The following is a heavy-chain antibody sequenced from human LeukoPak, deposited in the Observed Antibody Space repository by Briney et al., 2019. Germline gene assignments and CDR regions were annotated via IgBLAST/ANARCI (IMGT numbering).Heavy chain of an antibody. J-gene: IGHJ6*02. V-gene: IGHV3-21*01. Sequence: GGSLRLSCAASDSTFSSFSMRWVRQAPGKGLFWVAAISSRSAHIYYADSVRGRFTISRDNAKKSLYLEMNNLRADDTAVYYCARDRSTSRYYHGMDVWGPGTTVIVSS. CDR1: DSTFSSFS. D-gene: IGHD2-2*01. CDR3: ARDRSTSRYYHGMDV. CDR2: ISSRSAHI.